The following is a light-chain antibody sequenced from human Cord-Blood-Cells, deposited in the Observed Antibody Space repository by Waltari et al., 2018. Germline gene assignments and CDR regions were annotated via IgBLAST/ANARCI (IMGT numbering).Light chain of an antibody. Sequence: QSALTQPASVSGSPGQSITISCTGTSSDAGGYNYFSWYQQHPGKAPKLMIYDVSNRPSGVSNRFSGSKSGNTASLTISGLQAEDEADYYCSSYTSSSDVVFGGGTKLTVL. J-gene: IGLJ2*01. CDR3: SSYTSSSDVV. CDR1: SSDAGGYNY. CDR2: DVS. V-gene: IGLV2-14*01.